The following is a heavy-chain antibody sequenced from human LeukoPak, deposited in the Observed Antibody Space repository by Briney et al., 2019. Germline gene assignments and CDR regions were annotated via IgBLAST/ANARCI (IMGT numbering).Heavy chain of an antibody. V-gene: IGHV4-34*01. D-gene: IGHD3-16*01. CDR1: GGSFSGYY. Sequence: PSETLSLTCAVYGGSFSGYYWSWIRQPPGKGLEWIGEINHSGSTNYNPSLKNRVTISVDTSKNQISLKLSSVTAADTAVYYCARGGGLPHYYYYGMDVWGQGTTVTVSS. J-gene: IGHJ6*02. CDR2: INHSGST. CDR3: ARGGGLPHYYYYGMDV.